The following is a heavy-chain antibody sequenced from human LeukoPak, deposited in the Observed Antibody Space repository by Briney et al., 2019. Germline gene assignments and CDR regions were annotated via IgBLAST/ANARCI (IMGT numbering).Heavy chain of an antibody. CDR3: ARTLYIASAPGGFDY. D-gene: IGHD3-16*01. CDR1: GYTFTGHY. CDR2: INPKNAAT. J-gene: IGHJ4*02. Sequence: ASVKVSCKASGYTFTGHYIHWVRQAPGQGLEWMGWINPKNAATNCAQKFQGRVTMTRDTSTGTVYMEVNALRSDDTAVYYCARTLYIASAPGGFDYWGQGTLVTVSS. V-gene: IGHV1-2*02.